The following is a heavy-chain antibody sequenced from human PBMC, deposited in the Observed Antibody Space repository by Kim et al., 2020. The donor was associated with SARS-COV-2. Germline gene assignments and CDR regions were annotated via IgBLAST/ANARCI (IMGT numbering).Heavy chain of an antibody. CDR3: ARRRYPADWFDP. J-gene: IGHJ5*02. D-gene: IGHD3-9*01. CDR1: GGSINSSSYY. CDR2: IYYSGST. V-gene: IGHV4-39*01. Sequence: SETLSLTCTVSGGSINSSSYYWGWIRQPPGKGLEWIGSIYYSGSTYYNPSLKSRVTISVDTSKNQFSLKLSSVTAADTAVYYCARRRYPADWFDPWGQGT.